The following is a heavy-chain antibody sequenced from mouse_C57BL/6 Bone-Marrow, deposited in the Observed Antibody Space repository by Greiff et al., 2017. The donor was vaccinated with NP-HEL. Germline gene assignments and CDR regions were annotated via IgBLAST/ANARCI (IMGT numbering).Heavy chain of an antibody. CDR2: IYPGDGDT. V-gene: IGHV1-82*01. J-gene: IGHJ1*03. D-gene: IGHD1-1*01. Sequence: VQRVESGPELVKPGASVKISCKASGYAFSSSWMNWVKQRPGKGLEWIGRIYPGDGDTNYNGKFKGKATLTADKSSSTAYMQLSSLTSEDSAVYFCASVTTVRYFDVWGTGTTVTVSS. CDR3: ASVTTVRYFDV. CDR1: GYAFSSSW.